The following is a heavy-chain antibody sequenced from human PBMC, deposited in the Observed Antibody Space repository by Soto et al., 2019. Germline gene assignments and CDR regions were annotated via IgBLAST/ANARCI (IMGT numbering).Heavy chain of an antibody. Sequence: EVQLLESGGGLVQPGGSLRLSCAASGFNFSSYAMNWVRQAPGKGLEWVSGISVSGTYTYYAESVKGRFTISRDNSKRPVYLQMNRLRAEDTAVYYCAKGGAVKLPRYNWFDPWGQGVLVTVSS. D-gene: IGHD2-15*01. CDR3: AKGGAVKLPRYNWFDP. J-gene: IGHJ5*02. V-gene: IGHV3-23*01. CDR2: ISVSGTYT. CDR1: GFNFSSYA.